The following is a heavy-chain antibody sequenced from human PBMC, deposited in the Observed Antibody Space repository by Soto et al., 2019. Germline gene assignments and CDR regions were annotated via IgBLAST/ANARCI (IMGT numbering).Heavy chain of an antibody. D-gene: IGHD6-6*01. CDR3: ARGGEYSSSDDYYYYGMDV. CDR1: GFTFTSYA. CDR2: ISYDGSNQ. Sequence: ESGGGVVQPGRSLRLSCAASGFTFTSYAMHWVRQAPGKGLEWVSVISYDGSNQYYADSVKGRFTISRDNSKNTLYLQMNSLRAEDTAVYYCARGGEYSSSDDYYYYGMDVWGQGTTVSVSS. J-gene: IGHJ6*02. V-gene: IGHV3-30-3*01.